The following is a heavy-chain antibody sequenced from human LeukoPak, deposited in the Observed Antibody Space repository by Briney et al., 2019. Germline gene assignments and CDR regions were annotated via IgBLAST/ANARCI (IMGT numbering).Heavy chain of an antibody. Sequence: MTSETLSLTCTVSGGSISSYYWSWIRQPPGKGLEWIGYIYYSGSTNYNPSLKSRVTISVDTSKNQFSLKLSSVTAADTAVYYCASSRVEMATIDAFDIWGQGTMVTVSS. CDR3: ASSRVEMATIDAFDI. V-gene: IGHV4-59*01. J-gene: IGHJ3*02. CDR2: IYYSGST. D-gene: IGHD5-24*01. CDR1: GGSISSYY.